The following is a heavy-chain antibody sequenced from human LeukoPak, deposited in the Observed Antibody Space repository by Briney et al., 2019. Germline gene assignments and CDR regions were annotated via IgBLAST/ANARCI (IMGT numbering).Heavy chain of an antibody. CDR1: GFTFSSYW. J-gene: IGHJ5*02. Sequence: GGSLRLSCAASGFTFSSYWMSWVRQAPGKGLEWVANIKQDGSEKYYVDSVKGRFTISRDNAKNSLYLQMNSLRAEDTAVYYCARAYYDIPPNWFDPWGQGTLVTVSS. CDR3: ARAYYDIPPNWFDP. D-gene: IGHD3-9*01. V-gene: IGHV3-7*01. CDR2: IKQDGSEK.